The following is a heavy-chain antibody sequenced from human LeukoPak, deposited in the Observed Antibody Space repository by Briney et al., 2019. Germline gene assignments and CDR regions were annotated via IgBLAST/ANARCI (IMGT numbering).Heavy chain of an antibody. D-gene: IGHD4-17*01. CDR1: GVSISSGDYY. CDR3: ARSTPSLYGDTPSAFDI. CDR2: IYYSGST. V-gene: IGHV4-30-4*01. Sequence: PSETLSLTCTVSGVSISSGDYYWGWIRQPPGKGLEWIGYIYYSGSTYYNPALKSRFTISVDTSKNQFSLKLSSVTAADTAVYYCARSTPSLYGDTPSAFDIWGQGTMVTVSS. J-gene: IGHJ3*02.